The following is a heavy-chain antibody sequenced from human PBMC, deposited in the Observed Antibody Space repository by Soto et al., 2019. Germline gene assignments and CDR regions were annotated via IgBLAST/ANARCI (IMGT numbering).Heavy chain of an antibody. CDR1: GGSISSYY. Sequence: SETLSLTCTVSGGSISSYYWSWIRQPPGKGLEWIGYIYYSGSTNYNPSLKSRVTISVDTSKNQFSLKLSSVTAADTAVYYCARSSRDVWGSYRRFDYWGQGTLVTVSS. CDR2: IYYSGST. J-gene: IGHJ4*02. V-gene: IGHV4-59*01. D-gene: IGHD3-16*02. CDR3: ARSSRDVWGSYRRFDY.